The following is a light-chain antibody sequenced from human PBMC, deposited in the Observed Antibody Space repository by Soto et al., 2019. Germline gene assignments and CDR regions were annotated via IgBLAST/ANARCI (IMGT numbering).Light chain of an antibody. CDR3: QQSYSTPA. CDR2: AAS. J-gene: IGKJ4*01. CDR1: QSISSY. Sequence: DIQMTQSPSSLSASVGDRVTITCRASQSISSYLNWYQQKPGKAPKLLIYAASSLQSGVPSSFSGSGSETDFTLTISRLQPEDVATYYCQQSYSTPAFGGGTKVEIK. V-gene: IGKV1-39*01.